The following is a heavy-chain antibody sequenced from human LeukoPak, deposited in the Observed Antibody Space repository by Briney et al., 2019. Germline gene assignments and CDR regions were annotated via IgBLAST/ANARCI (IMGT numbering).Heavy chain of an antibody. CDR1: GGSFSGYY. J-gene: IGHJ1*01. CDR3: ARPHCSSTSCYWRAEYFQH. CDR2: INHSGST. D-gene: IGHD2-2*01. V-gene: IGHV4-34*01. Sequence: PSETLSLTCAVYGGSFSGYYWSWIRQPPGKGLEWIGEINHSGSTNYNPSLKSRVTISVDTSKNQFSLKLSSVTAADTAVYYCARPHCSSTSCYWRAEYFQHWGQGTLVTVSP.